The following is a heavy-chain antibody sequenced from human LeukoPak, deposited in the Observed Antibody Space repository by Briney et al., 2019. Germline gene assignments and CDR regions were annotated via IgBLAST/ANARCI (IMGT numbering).Heavy chain of an antibody. J-gene: IGHJ4*02. CDR3: ARLGDSSGYYYSDY. Sequence: ASVKVSCRASGYTFTSYGISWVRQAPGQGLEWMGWISAYNGNTNYAQKLQGRVTMTTDTSTSTAYMELRSLRSDDTAVYYCARLGDSSGYYYSDYWGQGTLVTVSS. CDR1: GYTFTSYG. V-gene: IGHV1-18*01. D-gene: IGHD3-22*01. CDR2: ISAYNGNT.